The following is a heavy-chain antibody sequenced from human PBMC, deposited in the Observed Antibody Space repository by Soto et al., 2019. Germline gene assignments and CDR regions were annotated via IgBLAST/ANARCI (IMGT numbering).Heavy chain of an antibody. CDR3: ERSRDGYSFYFYYGMDG. D-gene: IGHD4-4*01. Sequence: GESLRLSCAASGFTGTSYGMHWVRQAPGKGLEWMALILHDGSAEYYGDSVKGRFTISRDNSKNTLYLQMNSLRAEDTGVYYCERSRDGYSFYFYYGMDGWGQGTTVTVSS. J-gene: IGHJ6*02. CDR1: GFTGTSYG. CDR2: ILHDGSAE. V-gene: IGHV3-30*03.